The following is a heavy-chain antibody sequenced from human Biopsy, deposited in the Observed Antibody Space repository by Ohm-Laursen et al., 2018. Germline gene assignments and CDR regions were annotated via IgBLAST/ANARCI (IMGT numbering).Heavy chain of an antibody. J-gene: IGHJ1*01. Sequence: SSVKVSCKTPGGTFSNYGVNWVRQAPGQGLEWLGGNIPILGTGNYAQKFQDRVTVAADTSTSTATMELRSLRSDDTAVYYCATKLTGYFHHWGQGTLVTVSS. D-gene: IGHD3-9*01. CDR2: NIPILGTG. V-gene: IGHV1-69*06. CDR3: ATKLTGYFHH. CDR1: GGTFSNYG.